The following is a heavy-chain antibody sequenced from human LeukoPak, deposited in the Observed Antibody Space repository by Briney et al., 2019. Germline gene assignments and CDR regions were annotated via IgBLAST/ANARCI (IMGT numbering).Heavy chain of an antibody. CDR3: ASPPLYSSGWHAHY. V-gene: IGHV4-30-2*01. CDR1: GGSISSGGYS. CDR2: IYHSGST. J-gene: IGHJ4*02. Sequence: SQTLSLTCAVSGGSISSGGYSWSWIRQPPGKGLEWIGYIYHSGSTYYNPSLKSRVTISVDRSKNQFSLKLSSVTAADTAVYYCASPPLYSSGWHAHYWGQGTLVTVSS. D-gene: IGHD6-19*01.